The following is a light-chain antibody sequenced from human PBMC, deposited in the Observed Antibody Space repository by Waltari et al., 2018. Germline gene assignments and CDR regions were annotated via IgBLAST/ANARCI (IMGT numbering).Light chain of an antibody. CDR3: QNYGSDPVYT. Sequence: DIQLTQSPSSLSASLGDRVTISCRATQAIGNSLVWYQQRPGEVPGLLIFAASTLQSGVSSRFSGSGSGTDFTLTFSSLQPEDVGTYFCQNYGSDPVYTFGQGTRL. CDR1: QAIGNS. V-gene: IGKV1-27*01. J-gene: IGKJ2*01. CDR2: AAS.